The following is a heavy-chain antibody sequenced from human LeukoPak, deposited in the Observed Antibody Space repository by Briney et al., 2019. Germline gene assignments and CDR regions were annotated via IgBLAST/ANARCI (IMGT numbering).Heavy chain of an antibody. Sequence: GGSLRLSCAASGFTCSSYGMHWVRQAPGKGLEWVAFIRYDGSNKYYADSVKGRFTISRDNSKNTLYLQMNSLRAEDTAVYYCAKDLYSSSSAFDPWGQGTLVTVSS. CDR2: IRYDGSNK. CDR3: AKDLYSSSSAFDP. CDR1: GFTCSSYG. D-gene: IGHD6-13*01. V-gene: IGHV3-30*02. J-gene: IGHJ5*02.